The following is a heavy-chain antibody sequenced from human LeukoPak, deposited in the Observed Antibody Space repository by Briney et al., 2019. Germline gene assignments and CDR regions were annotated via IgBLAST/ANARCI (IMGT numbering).Heavy chain of an antibody. CDR2: ISGYTGNT. D-gene: IGHD3-9*01. V-gene: IGHV1-18*01. CDR3: ARDLDDILTAYKPITYYFDY. J-gene: IGHJ4*02. Sequence: ASVKVSCKASGYTFTNYGISWVRQAPGQGLEWMGWISGYTGNTKYAQKFQGRVTMTADTSTRTAYMEPRSLRTDDTAVYYCARDLDDILTAYKPITYYFDYWGQGTLVTVSS. CDR1: GYTFTNYG.